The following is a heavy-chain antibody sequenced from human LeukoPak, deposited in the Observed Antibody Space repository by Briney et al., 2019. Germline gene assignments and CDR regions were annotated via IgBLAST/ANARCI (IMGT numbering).Heavy chain of an antibody. CDR3: AREGITMVRGAVDY. Sequence: GGSLRLSCAASGFTFSNYGMHWVRQAPGKGLEWVAFIRSDGINKYHADSVKGRFTISRDNAKNSLYLQMNSLRAEDTAVYYCAREGITMVRGAVDYWGQGTLVTVSS. CDR1: GFTFSNYG. CDR2: IRSDGINK. V-gene: IGHV3-30*02. J-gene: IGHJ4*02. D-gene: IGHD3-10*01.